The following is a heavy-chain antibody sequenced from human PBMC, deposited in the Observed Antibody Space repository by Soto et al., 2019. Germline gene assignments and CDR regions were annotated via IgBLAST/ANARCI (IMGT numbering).Heavy chain of an antibody. CDR3: AREYFDWLQHYYYYGMDV. CDR1: GFTFSSYS. V-gene: IGHV3-21*01. D-gene: IGHD3-9*01. CDR2: ISSSSSYI. Sequence: PGGSLRLSCAASGFTFSSYSMNWVRQAPGKGLEWVSSISSSSSYIYYADSVKGRFTISRDNAKNSLYPQMNSLRAEDTAVYYCAREYFDWLQHYYYYGMDVWGQGTTVTVSS. J-gene: IGHJ6*02.